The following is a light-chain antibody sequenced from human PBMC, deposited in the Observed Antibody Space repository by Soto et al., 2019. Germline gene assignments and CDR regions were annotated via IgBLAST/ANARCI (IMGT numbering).Light chain of an antibody. V-gene: IGKV3-20*01. J-gene: IGKJ5*01. CDR3: QQYGSSHT. CDR2: GAS. CDR1: QSVTSTY. Sequence: EIVLTQSPGTLSLSPGERATLSCRASQSVTSTYLAWYQQKPGQAPRLLIYGASSRAIGIPDRFSGSVSGSDFILTINRLEPEDFAVYYCQQYGSSHTFGQGTRLESK.